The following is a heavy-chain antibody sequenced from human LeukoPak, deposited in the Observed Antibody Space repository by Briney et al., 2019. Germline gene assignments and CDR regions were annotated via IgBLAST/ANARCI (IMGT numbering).Heavy chain of an antibody. Sequence: ASVKVSCKTSGYTFNAYYMHWVRQAPGQGLEWMGWINPNSGGSNYAQKFQGRVTMTSDTSINTAYMELSRLISDDTAVYYCARGLGVDTAMVKGYYYYMDVWGKGTTVTVSS. V-gene: IGHV1-2*02. J-gene: IGHJ6*03. CDR2: INPNSGGS. D-gene: IGHD5-18*01. CDR1: GYTFNAYY. CDR3: ARGLGVDTAMVKGYYYYMDV.